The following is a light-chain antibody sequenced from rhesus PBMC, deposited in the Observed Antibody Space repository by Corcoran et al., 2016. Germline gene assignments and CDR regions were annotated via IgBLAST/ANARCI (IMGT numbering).Light chain of an antibody. CDR2: AAS. CDR1: QGISRY. Sequence: DIQMTQSPSSLSASVGYTVTITCRASQGISRYFNWFQPKPGKAPKFLIYAASTLDSGVPSRFSGSGSGTEFTLTGSSLQPENFATYYCLQHNSYPFTFGPGTKLDIE. V-gene: IGKV1-28*01. J-gene: IGKJ3*01. CDR3: LQHNSYPFT.